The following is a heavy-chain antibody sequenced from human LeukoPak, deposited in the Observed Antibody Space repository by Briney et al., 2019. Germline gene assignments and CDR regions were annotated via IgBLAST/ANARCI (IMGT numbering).Heavy chain of an antibody. CDR1: GYSIRSGYY. CDR3: ARSDGYFRLDY. J-gene: IGHJ4*02. V-gene: IGHV4-38-2*01. CDR2: IYHNGNT. D-gene: IGHD2-21*01. Sequence: PSETLSLTCAVSGYSIRSGYYWGWIRPPPGKALEWIGRIYHNGNTYYNPSLKSRVTISIDLSKNQFSLKLSSVTAADTAVYYCARSDGYFRLDYWGQGTLVTVSS.